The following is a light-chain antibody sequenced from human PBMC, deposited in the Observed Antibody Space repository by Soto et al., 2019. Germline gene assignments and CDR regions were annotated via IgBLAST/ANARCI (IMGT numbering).Light chain of an antibody. Sequence: IQMTQSPSTLPASIGDRVTITCRASQSINNRFAWYQQMPGKAPNLLIYDASTLESGVPSRLRGSGSETEFTLTISGLQPDDFATYYCQQFIDGWTFGQGTKVDIK. V-gene: IGKV1-5*01. J-gene: IGKJ1*01. CDR1: QSINNR. CDR3: QQFIDGWT. CDR2: DAS.